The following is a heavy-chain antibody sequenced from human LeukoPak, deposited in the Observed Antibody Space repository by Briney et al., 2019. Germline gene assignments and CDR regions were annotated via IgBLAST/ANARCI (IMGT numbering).Heavy chain of an antibody. CDR3: ARADVGPFDP. CDR2: ISSSGGTI. CDR1: GFTFSHYE. Sequence: GGSLRLSCIGSGFTFSHYEMNWVRQAPEKGLEWVSYISSSGGTIYYADSVKGRFTISRDNAKNSLYLQVNSLRAEDTAVYYCARADVGPFDPWGQGTLVTVSS. V-gene: IGHV3-48*03. D-gene: IGHD3-10*02. J-gene: IGHJ5*02.